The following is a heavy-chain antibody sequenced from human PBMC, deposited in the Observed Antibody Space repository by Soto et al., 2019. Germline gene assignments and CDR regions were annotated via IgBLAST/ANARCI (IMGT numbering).Heavy chain of an antibody. V-gene: IGHV3-30-3*01. D-gene: IGHD3-10*01. Sequence: GGSLRLSCAASGFTFSSYAMHWVRQAPGKGLEWVAVISYDGSNKYYADSVKGRFTISRDNSKNTLYLQMNSLRAEDTAVYYCARSPYYYGSGSYFGYWGQGTLVTVSS. CDR3: ARSPYYYGSGSYFGY. CDR2: ISYDGSNK. J-gene: IGHJ4*02. CDR1: GFTFSSYA.